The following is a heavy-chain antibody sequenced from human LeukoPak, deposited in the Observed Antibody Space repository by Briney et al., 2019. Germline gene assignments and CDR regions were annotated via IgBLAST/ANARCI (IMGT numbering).Heavy chain of an antibody. D-gene: IGHD3-10*01. CDR2: INHSGST. CDR1: GGSFSGYY. CDR3: ARRSSFRRITMVRGVITHFDS. Sequence: SETLSLTCAVYGGSFSGYYWSWIRQPPGKGLEWIGEINHSGSTNYNPSLKSRVTISVDTSKNQFSLKLSSVTAADTAVYYCARRSSFRRITMVRGVITHFDSWGQGTLVTVSS. J-gene: IGHJ4*02. V-gene: IGHV4-34*01.